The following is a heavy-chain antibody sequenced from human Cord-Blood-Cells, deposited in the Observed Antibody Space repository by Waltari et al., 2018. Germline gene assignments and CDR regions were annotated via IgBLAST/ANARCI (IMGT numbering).Heavy chain of an antibody. J-gene: IGHJ3*02. CDR2: INHSGST. V-gene: IGHV4-34*01. CDR3: ARISEITGDHAFDI. CDR1: GGSFSGYY. Sequence: QVQLQQWGAGLLKPSETLSLTCAVYGGSFSGYYWSWIRQPPGKGLEWIGEINHSGSTNTNPSLKSGVTIAVDTSKTQFSRKLISVTAADTAVYYCARISEITGDHAFDIWGQGTMVTVSS. D-gene: IGHD7-27*01.